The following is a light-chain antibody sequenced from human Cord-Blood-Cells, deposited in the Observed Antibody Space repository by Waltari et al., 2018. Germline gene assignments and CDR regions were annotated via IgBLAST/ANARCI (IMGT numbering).Light chain of an antibody. CDR1: SSDVGSYNL. Sequence: QSALTQPPSVSGSPGQSITISCTGTSSDVGSYNLVSWYQQHPGKAPKLMIYEGSKRPSGVSNRFSGSKSGNTASLTISGLQDEDEADYYCCSYAGSSTLVFGGGTKLTVL. V-gene: IGLV2-23*01. CDR3: CSYAGSSTLV. J-gene: IGLJ2*01. CDR2: EGS.